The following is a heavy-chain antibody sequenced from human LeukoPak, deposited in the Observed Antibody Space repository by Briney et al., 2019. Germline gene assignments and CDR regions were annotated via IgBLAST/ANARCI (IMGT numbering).Heavy chain of an antibody. CDR1: XXSIXSXY. V-gene: IGHV4-59*12. D-gene: IGHD3-10*01. CDR3: AXXXXXXFRGAFDI. J-gene: IGHJ3*02. Sequence: XTXSXXSIXSXYWSWIRQPPGKGLEWIGYIYYSGSANYNPSLKSRVTISVDTSKNQFSLRLSSVNAADRAGYYWAXXXXXXFRGAFDIWGQGTMVTVSS. CDR2: IYYSGSA.